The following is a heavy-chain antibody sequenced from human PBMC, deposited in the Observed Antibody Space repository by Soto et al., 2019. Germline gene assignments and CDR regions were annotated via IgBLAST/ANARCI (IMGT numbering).Heavy chain of an antibody. CDR3: ARMESQGYDFWSGYSPDY. V-gene: IGHV3-30*03. J-gene: IGHJ4*02. CDR2: ISYDGSNK. Sequence: GGSLRLSCAASGFTFSSYGMHWVRQAPGKGLEWVAVISYDGSNKYHADSVKGRFTISRDNSKNTLYLQMNSLRAEDTAVYYCARMESQGYDFWSGYSPDYWGQGT. CDR1: GFTFSSYG. D-gene: IGHD3-3*01.